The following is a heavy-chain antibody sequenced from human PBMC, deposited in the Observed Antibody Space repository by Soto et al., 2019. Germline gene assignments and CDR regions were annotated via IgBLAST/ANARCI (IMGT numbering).Heavy chain of an antibody. CDR2: IVAASGHP. V-gene: IGHV1-58*01. CDR3: AADVIGVAGDFDH. D-gene: IGHD6-19*01. J-gene: IGHJ4*02. Sequence: LVQSGPEVKKPGTSVKISCKTSGFTFGSSAVQWVRQVRGQRLEWIGWIVAASGHPNVAQKFQGRISLTRELSRNKAFMELGSLASEDSALYYCAADVIGVAGDFDHWGQGTLVSVSS. CDR1: GFTFGSSA.